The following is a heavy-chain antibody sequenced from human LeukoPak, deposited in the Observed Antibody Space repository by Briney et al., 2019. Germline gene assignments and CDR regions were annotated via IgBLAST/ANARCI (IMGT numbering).Heavy chain of an antibody. CDR1: GGSISSSNW. Sequence: SGTLSLTCAVSGGSISSSNWWSWVRQPPGKGLEWIGEIYHSGSTNYNPSLKSRVTISVDTSKNQFSLKLSSVTAADTAVYYCARVKTLWRYYDSSGYGAFDIWGQGTMVTVSS. V-gene: IGHV4-4*02. CDR2: IYHSGST. D-gene: IGHD3-22*01. CDR3: ARVKTLWRYYDSSGYGAFDI. J-gene: IGHJ3*02.